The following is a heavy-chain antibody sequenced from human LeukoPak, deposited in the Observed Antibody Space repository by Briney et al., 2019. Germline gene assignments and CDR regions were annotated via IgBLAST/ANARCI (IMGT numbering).Heavy chain of an antibody. CDR3: ARSPIVVVPAAMHAFDM. CDR2: IYYSGST. V-gene: IGHV4-59*08. D-gene: IGHD2-2*01. Sequence: SETLSLTCTVSGGSISSYYWSWIRQPPGKGLEWIGYIYYSGSTNYNPSLKSRVTISVDTSKKQFSLKLSSVTAADTAVYYCARSPIVVVPAAMHAFDMWGQGTMVTVS. CDR1: GGSISSYY. J-gene: IGHJ3*02.